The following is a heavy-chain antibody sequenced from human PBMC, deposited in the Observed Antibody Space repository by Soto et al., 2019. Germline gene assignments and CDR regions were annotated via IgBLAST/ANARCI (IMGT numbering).Heavy chain of an antibody. Sequence: EVQLLESGGGLVQPGGSLRLSCAASGFTFSSYAMSWVRQAPGKGLEWVSAISGSGGSTYYADSVKGRFTISRDNSKNTLYLQMNSLRAEDTAVYYCAKILDCSSTSCYASDYYYMDVWGKGTTVTVSS. V-gene: IGHV3-23*01. CDR1: GFTFSSYA. J-gene: IGHJ6*03. CDR2: ISGSGGST. CDR3: AKILDCSSTSCYASDYYYMDV. D-gene: IGHD2-2*01.